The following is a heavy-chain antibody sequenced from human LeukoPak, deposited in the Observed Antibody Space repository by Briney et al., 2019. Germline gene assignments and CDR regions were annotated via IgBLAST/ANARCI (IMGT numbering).Heavy chain of an antibody. CDR3: ARGLARSSWSRRWFDP. CDR2: MNPNSGNT. D-gene: IGHD6-13*01. Sequence: ASVKVSCKASGYTFTSYDINWVRQATGQGLEWMGWMNPNSGNTGYAQKFQGRVTITRNTSISTAYMELSSLRSEDTAVYYCARGLARSSWSRRWFDPWGQGTLVTVSS. CDR1: GYTFTSYD. V-gene: IGHV1-8*03. J-gene: IGHJ5*02.